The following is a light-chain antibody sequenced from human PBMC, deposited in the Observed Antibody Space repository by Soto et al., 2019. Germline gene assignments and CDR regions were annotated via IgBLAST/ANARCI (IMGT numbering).Light chain of an antibody. Sequence: DIQMTQSPSTLSASVGDRVTITCRASQNISKWLAWYQQKPGKAPKFLIYKASGLEIGVPSRFSGSGSGTEFTLTISSLQPDEFATYYCQQYHNSSPLTVGGGTKVEI. CDR2: KAS. CDR3: QQYHNSSPLT. CDR1: QNISKW. J-gene: IGKJ4*01. V-gene: IGKV1-5*03.